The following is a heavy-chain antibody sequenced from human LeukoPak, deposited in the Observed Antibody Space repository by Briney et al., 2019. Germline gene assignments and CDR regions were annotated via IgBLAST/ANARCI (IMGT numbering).Heavy chain of an antibody. CDR2: MYPNSGNT. V-gene: IGHV1-8*01. J-gene: IGHJ4*02. D-gene: IGHD2-15*01. Sequence: ASVKVSCKASGYTFTSYDINWVRQATGQGLEWMGWMYPNSGNTGYAQKFQGRVTMATDTSISTAYMELSSLTSEDTAVYYCARGGGYCSGGSCPYYFDYWGQGTLVTVSS. CDR1: GYTFTSYD. CDR3: ARGGGYCSGGSCPYYFDY.